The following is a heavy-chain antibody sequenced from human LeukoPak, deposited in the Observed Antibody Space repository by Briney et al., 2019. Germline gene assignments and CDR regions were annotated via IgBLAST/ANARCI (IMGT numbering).Heavy chain of an antibody. CDR1: GFTFSSYW. J-gene: IGHJ4*02. D-gene: IGHD1-26*01. Sequence: GGSLRLSCAASGFTFSSYWMHWVCQAPGKGLVWVSRINSDGSSTSYADSVKGRFTISRDNAKNTLYLQMNSLRAEDTAVYYCARDQAGGSYTFDYWGQGTLVTVSS. CDR3: ARDQAGGSYTFDY. V-gene: IGHV3-74*01. CDR2: INSDGSST.